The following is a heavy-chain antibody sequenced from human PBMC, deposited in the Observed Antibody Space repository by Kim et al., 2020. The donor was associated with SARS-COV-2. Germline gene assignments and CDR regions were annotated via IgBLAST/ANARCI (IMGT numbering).Heavy chain of an antibody. CDR1: GGSISSSSYY. D-gene: IGHD1-26*01. Sequence: SETLSLTCTVSGGSISSSSYYWGWIRQPPGKGLEWIGSIYYSGSTYYNPSLKSRVTISVDTSKNQFSLKLSSVTAADTAVYYCARDWRGILHDAFDIWG. V-gene: IGHV4-39*07. CDR3: ARDWRGILHDAFDI. J-gene: IGHJ3*02. CDR2: IYYSGST.